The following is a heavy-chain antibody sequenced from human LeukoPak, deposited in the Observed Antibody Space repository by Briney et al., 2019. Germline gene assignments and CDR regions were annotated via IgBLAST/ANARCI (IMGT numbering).Heavy chain of an antibody. Sequence: GESLKISCKGSGYTFTSYWIGWVRQLPGKGLECMGIIYPGDSDTRDSPSFQGQVTISADKSISTAYLQWSSLKASDTAIYYCARLRVCSGTNCYRDAFDMWGQGTMVTVSS. D-gene: IGHD2-2*01. CDR1: GYTFTSYW. CDR3: ARLRVCSGTNCYRDAFDM. CDR2: IYPGDSDT. V-gene: IGHV5-51*01. J-gene: IGHJ3*02.